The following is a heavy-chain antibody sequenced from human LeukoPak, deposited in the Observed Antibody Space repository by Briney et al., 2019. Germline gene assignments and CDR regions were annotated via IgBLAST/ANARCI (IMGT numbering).Heavy chain of an antibody. CDR1: GFTFSGYW. Sequence: GGSLRLSCAASGFTFSGYWMSWVRQAPGKGLEWVANIKQDGSEKYYVDSVKGRFTISRDNAKNSLYLQMNSLRAEDTAVYYCAREQLRFDPWGQGTLVTVSS. V-gene: IGHV3-7*01. J-gene: IGHJ5*02. CDR3: AREQLRFDP. CDR2: IKQDGSEK. D-gene: IGHD5-18*01.